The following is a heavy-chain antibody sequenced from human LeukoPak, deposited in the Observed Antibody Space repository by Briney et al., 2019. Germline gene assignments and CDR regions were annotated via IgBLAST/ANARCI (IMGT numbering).Heavy chain of an antibody. CDR3: ARDLEGYHYGSGNYPQ. Sequence: ASVKVSCKASGYTFTGYYIHWLRQAPGQGLEWMGFINPNSGGTNYAQKFQGMVTMTRDTSISTAYMELSSLTSDDTAVYYCARDLEGYHYGSGNYPQWGQGTLITVSS. V-gene: IGHV1-2*02. CDR1: GYTFTGYY. CDR2: INPNSGGT. D-gene: IGHD3-10*01. J-gene: IGHJ4*02.